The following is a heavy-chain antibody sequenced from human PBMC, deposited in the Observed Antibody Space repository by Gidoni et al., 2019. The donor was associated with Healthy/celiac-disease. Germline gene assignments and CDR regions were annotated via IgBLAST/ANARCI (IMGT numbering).Heavy chain of an antibody. D-gene: IGHD3-10*01. CDR3: AKAGATSYFDY. CDR1: GFTFSSYG. J-gene: IGHJ4*02. Sequence: QVQLVESGGGVVQPGRSRRLSCGASGFTFSSYGMHWVRMAPGKGLEVVAVISYDGSNKYYADSVKGRFTIPRDNSKNTLYLQMNSLRAEDTAVYYCAKAGATSYFDYWGQGTLVTVSS. CDR2: ISYDGSNK. V-gene: IGHV3-30*18.